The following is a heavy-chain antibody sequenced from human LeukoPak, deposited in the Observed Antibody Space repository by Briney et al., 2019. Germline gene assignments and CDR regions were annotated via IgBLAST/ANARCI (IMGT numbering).Heavy chain of an antibody. CDR1: GDSIDSGGFY. D-gene: IGHD3-22*01. CDR3: ANIRGVLREDDVGDYYGPAAYFQD. Sequence: PSETPSLTCTVSGDSIDSGGFYWTWIRQRPGKGLECIGYIHDSGYTNYNPSLRTRVIMSTDTSKNQFSLKLSSVTAADTAVYFCANIRGVLREDDVGDYYGPAAYFQDWGRGTLVTVSS. J-gene: IGHJ1*01. V-gene: IGHV4-31*03. CDR2: IHDSGYT.